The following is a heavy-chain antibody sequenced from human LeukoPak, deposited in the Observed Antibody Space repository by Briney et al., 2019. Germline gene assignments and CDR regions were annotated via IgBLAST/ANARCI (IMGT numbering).Heavy chain of an antibody. CDR1: GFIFDDYA. J-gene: IGHJ4*02. D-gene: IGHD3-16*01. CDR3: ARDSPRVGGGTLDY. Sequence: GGSLRLSCAASGFIFDDYAMYWVRQAPGKGLEWVSGISWNSGSIGYADSVKGRFTISRDNSKNTLYLQMNSLRAEDTAVYYCARDSPRVGGGTLDYWGQGTLVTVSS. CDR2: ISWNSGSI. V-gene: IGHV3-9*01.